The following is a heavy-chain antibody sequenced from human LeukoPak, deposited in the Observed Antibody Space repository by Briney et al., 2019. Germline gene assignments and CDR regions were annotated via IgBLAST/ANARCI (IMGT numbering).Heavy chain of an antibody. V-gene: IGHV1-2*02. Sequence: ASVKVSCKASGYTFTGYYMHWVRQAPGQGLEWMGWINPNSGGTNYAQKFQGRVTMTRDTSISTAYMELSRLRSDDTAVYYCARDRVAGSGSGPGHWYFDLWGRGTLVTVSS. CDR2: INPNSGGT. CDR3: ARDRVAGSGSGPGHWYFDL. CDR1: GYTFTGYY. J-gene: IGHJ2*01. D-gene: IGHD3-10*01.